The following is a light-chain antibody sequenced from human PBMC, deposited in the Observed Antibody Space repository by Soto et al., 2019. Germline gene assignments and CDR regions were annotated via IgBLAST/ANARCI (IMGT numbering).Light chain of an antibody. CDR1: QSVSSY. V-gene: IGKV3-11*01. CDR3: QQRGNWPVT. CDR2: DAS. J-gene: IGKJ1*01. Sequence: EIVLTQSPATLSLSPGERATLSCRASQSVSSYFAWYQQKPGQAPRLHIYDASNRATGIPARFSGSGSGTDFTLTISSLEPDDFAVYYCQQRGNWPVTFGQGTRVDIK.